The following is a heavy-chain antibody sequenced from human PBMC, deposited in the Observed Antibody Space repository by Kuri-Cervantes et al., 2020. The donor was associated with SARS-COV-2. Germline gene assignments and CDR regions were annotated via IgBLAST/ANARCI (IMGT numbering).Heavy chain of an antibody. CDR2: IYPGDSDT. CDR1: GYRFTSYW. J-gene: IGHJ2*01. D-gene: IGHD6-25*01. CDR3: ARHQRAGVWAQDWYFDL. Sequence: GGSLDISRKGPGYRFTSYWIGWVRQMPGQGLEWMVIIYPGDSDTRYSPSFQGQSTISADKSISTAYLQWSSLKASDTAMYYCARHQRAGVWAQDWYFDLWGRGTLVTVSS. V-gene: IGHV5-51*01.